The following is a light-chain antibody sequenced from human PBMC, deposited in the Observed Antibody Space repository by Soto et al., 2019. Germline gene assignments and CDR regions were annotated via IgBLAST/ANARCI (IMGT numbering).Light chain of an antibody. J-gene: IGKJ1*01. CDR2: AAS. CDR1: ESVSSY. Sequence: DIQMTQSPSSLSASVGDRVTITCRAKESVSSYVNWYQQRPGKAPKLLIYAASSLQSGVPARFSGSGSVTDFTLTISGLQPEDFATYYCQQSYSKWTFGQGTKVEIK. CDR3: QQSYSKWT. V-gene: IGKV1-39*01.